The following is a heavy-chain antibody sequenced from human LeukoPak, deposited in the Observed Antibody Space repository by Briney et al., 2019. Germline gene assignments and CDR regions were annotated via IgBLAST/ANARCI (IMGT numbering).Heavy chain of an antibody. CDR2: ISPGDSKT. J-gene: IGHJ4*02. V-gene: IGHV5-51*01. D-gene: IGHD5-12*01. Sequence: ASVKVSCKCSGYSFTSYWIGWVRQMPGKGLEWMGIISPGDSKTIYSPSFQGQVTIPADKSISTAYLQWSSLKASGTAMYYCARLRGSGYDRFDYWGQGTLVTVSS. CDR1: GYSFTSYW. CDR3: ARLRGSGYDRFDY.